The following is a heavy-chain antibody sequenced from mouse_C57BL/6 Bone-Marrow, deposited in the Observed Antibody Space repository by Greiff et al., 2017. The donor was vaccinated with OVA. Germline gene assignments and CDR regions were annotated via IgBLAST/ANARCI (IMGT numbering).Heavy chain of an antibody. J-gene: IGHJ3*01. CDR2: IDPSDSYT. D-gene: IGHD2-4*01. Sequence: QVQLQQPGAELVMPGASVKLSCKASGYTFTSYWMHWVKQRPGQGLEWIGEIDPSDSYTNYNQKFKGKSTLTVDKSSSTAYMQLSSLTSEDSAVYYCARCSICYDYDGAWFAYWGQGTLVTVSA. CDR1: GYTFTSYW. V-gene: IGHV1-69*01. CDR3: ARCSICYDYDGAWFAY.